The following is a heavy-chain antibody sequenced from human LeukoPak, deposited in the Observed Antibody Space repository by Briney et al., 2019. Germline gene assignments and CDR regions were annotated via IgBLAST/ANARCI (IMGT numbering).Heavy chain of an antibody. CDR1: GFTSSSYA. CDR2: ISGSGGST. Sequence: GGSLRLSCAASGFTSSSYAMSWVRQAPGKGLEWVSAISGSGGSTYYADSVKGRFTISRDNSKNTLYLQMNSLRAEDTAVYYCAKDPDYSNFADNWFDPWGQGTLVTVSS. V-gene: IGHV3-23*01. J-gene: IGHJ5*02. CDR3: AKDPDYSNFADNWFDP. D-gene: IGHD4-11*01.